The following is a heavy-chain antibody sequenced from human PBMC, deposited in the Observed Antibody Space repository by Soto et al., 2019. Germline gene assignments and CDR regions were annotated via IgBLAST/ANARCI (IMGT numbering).Heavy chain of an antibody. CDR1: GYTFPSHY. V-gene: IGHV1-46*04. D-gene: IGHD3-22*01. CDR2: INPSGGTT. CDR3: TTGLSNGYYNFDY. J-gene: IGHJ4*02. Sequence: ASVKVSCKASGYTFPSHYMHWVRQAPGQGLEWMGIINPSGGTTDYAAPVKGRITISRDHSKDTLYLQMNSLKTEDTAVYYCTTGLSNGYYNFDYWGQGTPVTVSS.